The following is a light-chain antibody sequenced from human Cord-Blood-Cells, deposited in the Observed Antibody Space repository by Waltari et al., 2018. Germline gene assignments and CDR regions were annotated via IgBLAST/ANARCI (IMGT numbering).Light chain of an antibody. CDR2: GAS. Sequence: EIVLTQPPGPLSLSPGERATLSCRASQSVSSSYLAWYQQKPGQAPRLLIYGASSRATGMPDRCSGRGSGTDFTLTISRLEPEDFAVYYCQQYGSSPRFGQGTRLEIK. CDR1: QSVSSSY. CDR3: QQYGSSPR. J-gene: IGKJ5*01. V-gene: IGKV3-20*01.